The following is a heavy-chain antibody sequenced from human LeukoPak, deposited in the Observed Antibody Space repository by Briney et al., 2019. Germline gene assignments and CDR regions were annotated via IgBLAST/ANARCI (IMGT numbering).Heavy chain of an antibody. D-gene: IGHD4-23*01. V-gene: IGHV4-59*12. CDR1: GGSISSYY. J-gene: IGHJ3*02. Sequence: PSETLSLTCTVSGGSISSYYWSWIRQPPGKGLEWIGYIYYSGRTNYNPSLKSRVTISVDTSKNQFSLKLSSVTAADMAVYYCARVRWFPRAFDIWGQGTMVTVSS. CDR2: IYYSGRT. CDR3: ARVRWFPRAFDI.